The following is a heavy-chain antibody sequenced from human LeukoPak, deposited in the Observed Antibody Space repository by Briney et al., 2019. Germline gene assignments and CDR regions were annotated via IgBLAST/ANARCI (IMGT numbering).Heavy chain of an antibody. V-gene: IGHV1-18*01. Sequence: ASVKVSCKASGGTFSSYAISWVRQAPGQGLERMGWISAYNGNTNYAQKLQGRVTMTTDTSTSTAYMELRSLRSDDTAVYYCARDAYYDILTGPPHYFDYWGQGTLVTVSS. CDR3: ARDAYYDILTGPPHYFDY. CDR2: ISAYNGNT. D-gene: IGHD3-9*01. J-gene: IGHJ4*02. CDR1: GGTFSSYA.